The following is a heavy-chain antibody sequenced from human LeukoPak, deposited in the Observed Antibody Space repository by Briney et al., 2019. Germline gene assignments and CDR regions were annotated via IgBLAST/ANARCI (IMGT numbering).Heavy chain of an antibody. CDR3: AREGAYRTSSPAGY. Sequence: GGSLRLSCAAPGFTFSSYWMSWVRQAPGKGLEWVANINQDGSEKYFVDSVKSRFTISRDNAKNSLYLQMNSLRAEDTAVYYCAREGAYRTSSPAGYWGQGTLVTVSS. CDR2: INQDGSEK. J-gene: IGHJ4*02. CDR1: GFTFSSYW. V-gene: IGHV3-7*01. D-gene: IGHD6-6*01.